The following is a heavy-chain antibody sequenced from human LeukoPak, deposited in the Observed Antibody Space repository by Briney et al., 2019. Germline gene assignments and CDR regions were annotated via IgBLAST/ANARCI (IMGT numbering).Heavy chain of an antibody. Sequence: ASVKVSCKASGYTFTGYYMHWARQAPGQGLEWMGWINPNSGGTNYAQKFQGRVTMTRDTSISTAYMELSRLRSDDTAVYYCARLHTAMVSEGDYWGQGTLVTVSS. D-gene: IGHD5-18*01. CDR3: ARLHTAMVSEGDY. CDR2: INPNSGGT. V-gene: IGHV1-2*02. CDR1: GYTFTGYY. J-gene: IGHJ4*02.